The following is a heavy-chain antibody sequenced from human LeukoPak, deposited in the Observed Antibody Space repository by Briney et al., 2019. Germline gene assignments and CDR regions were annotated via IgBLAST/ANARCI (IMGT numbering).Heavy chain of an antibody. CDR3: AKDGLRLGELSFGYFDY. V-gene: IGHV3-23*01. J-gene: IGHJ4*02. CDR1: GFTFSSYA. CDR2: ISGSGGST. D-gene: IGHD3-16*02. Sequence: PGGSLRPSCAASGFTFSSYAMSWVRQAPGKGLEWVSAISGSGGSTYYADSVKGRFTISRDNSKNTLYLQMNSLRAEDTAVYYCAKDGLRLGELSFGYFDYWGQGTLVTVSS.